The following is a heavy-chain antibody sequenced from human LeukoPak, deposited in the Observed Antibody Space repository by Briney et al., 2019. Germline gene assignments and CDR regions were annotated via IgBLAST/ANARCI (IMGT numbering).Heavy chain of an antibody. D-gene: IGHD3-16*02. CDR2: IKSKTDGGTT. CDR3: TTGDDYIWGSYPDY. Sequence: GGSLRLSCAASGFTFSNAWMSWVRQAPGKGLEWVGRIKSKTDGGTTDYAAPVKGRFTISRDDSENTLYLQMNSLKTEDTAVYYCTTGDDYIWGSYPDYWGQGTLVTVSS. V-gene: IGHV3-15*01. J-gene: IGHJ4*02. CDR1: GFTFSNAW.